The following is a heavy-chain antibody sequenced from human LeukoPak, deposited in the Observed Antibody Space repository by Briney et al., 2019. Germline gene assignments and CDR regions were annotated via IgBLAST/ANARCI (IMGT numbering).Heavy chain of an antibody. CDR3: AEVLGTGYYYYMDV. Sequence: GGSLRLSCAASGFTFSSYGMHWVRQAPGKGLEWVAVISYDGSNKYYADSVKGRFTISRDNSKNTLYLQMNSLRAEDTAVYYCAEVLGTGYYYYMDVWGKGTTVTVSS. CDR2: ISYDGSNK. J-gene: IGHJ6*03. D-gene: IGHD7-27*01. V-gene: IGHV3-30*18. CDR1: GFTFSSYG.